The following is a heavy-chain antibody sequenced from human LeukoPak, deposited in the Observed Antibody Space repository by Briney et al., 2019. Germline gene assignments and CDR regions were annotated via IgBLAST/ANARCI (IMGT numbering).Heavy chain of an antibody. CDR1: GFTFSSYW. D-gene: IGHD6-13*01. V-gene: IGHV3-7*03. J-gene: IGHJ5*02. CDR2: IKQDGSEK. Sequence: GGSLRLSCAASGFTFSSYWMSWVRQAPGKGLEWVANIKQDGSEKYYVDSVKGRFTISRDNAKNSLYLQMNSLRAKDTAVYYCARDRLGSSWYAWFDPWGQGTLVTVSS. CDR3: ARDRLGSSWYAWFDP.